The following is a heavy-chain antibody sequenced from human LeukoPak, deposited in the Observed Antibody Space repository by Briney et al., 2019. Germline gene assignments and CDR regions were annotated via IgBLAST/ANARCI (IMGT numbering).Heavy chain of an antibody. CDR2: IYYSGST. CDR1: GGSVSSYY. D-gene: IGHD6-13*01. J-gene: IGHJ5*02. Sequence: PSETLSLTCTVSGGSVSSYYWSWIRQPPGKGLEWIGYIYYSGSTNYNPSLKSRVTISVDTSKNQFSLKLSSVTAADTAVYYCARGFAAAGTFWFDPWGQGTLVTVSS. V-gene: IGHV4-59*02. CDR3: ARGFAAAGTFWFDP.